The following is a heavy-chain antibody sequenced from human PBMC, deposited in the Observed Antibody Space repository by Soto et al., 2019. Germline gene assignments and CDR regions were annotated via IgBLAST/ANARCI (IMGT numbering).Heavy chain of an antibody. CDR2: ISVSGGST. V-gene: IGHV3-23*01. CDR3: AKGMYYYDSSGYRLFDY. J-gene: IGHJ4*02. D-gene: IGHD3-22*01. Sequence: PGGSLRLSCAASGFTFRNYAMNWVRQAPGNGLEWVSCISVSGGSTYYADSVKGRFTVSRDNSKSTVFLQRNSLRAEDTAVYFCAKGMYYYDSSGYRLFDYWGQGTLVTVSS. CDR1: GFTFRNYA.